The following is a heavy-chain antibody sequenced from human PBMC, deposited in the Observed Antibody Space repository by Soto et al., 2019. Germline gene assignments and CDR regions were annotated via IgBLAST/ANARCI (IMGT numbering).Heavy chain of an antibody. CDR2: IYHSGST. CDR3: ARSLGSLGYCSGGSCPTLGYFDY. CDR1: GGSISSSNW. V-gene: IGHV4-4*02. Sequence: PSETLSLTCAVSGGSISSSNWWSWVRQPPGKGLEWIGEIYHSGSTNYNPSLKSRVTISVDKSKNQFSLKLSSVTAADTAVYYCARSLGSLGYCSGGSCPTLGYFDYWGQGTLVTVSS. J-gene: IGHJ4*02. D-gene: IGHD2-15*01.